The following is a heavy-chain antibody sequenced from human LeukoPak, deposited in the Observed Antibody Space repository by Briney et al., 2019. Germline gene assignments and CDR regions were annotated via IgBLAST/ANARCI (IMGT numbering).Heavy chain of an antibody. CDR2: IYYSRGT. D-gene: IGHD3-22*01. CDR3: ARIERHDRLLDAFDI. V-gene: IGHV4-30-4*07. Sequence: SETLSLTCTVSGGSISSGGYSWSWIRQPPGKGLEWIGYIYYSRGTYYNPSLKSRVTISEDTSKNQFSLKLSSVTAAETAVYYCARIERHDRLLDAFDIWGQGTMVTVSS. CDR1: GGSISSGGYS. J-gene: IGHJ3*02.